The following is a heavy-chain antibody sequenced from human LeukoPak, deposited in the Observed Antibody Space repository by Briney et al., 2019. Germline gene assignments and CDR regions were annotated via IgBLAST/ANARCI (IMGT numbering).Heavy chain of an antibody. Sequence: GGSLRLSCAASGFTFSSYSMNWVRQAPGQGLEWVSSISSSSSYIYYADSVKGRFTISRENAKNSLYLQMNSLRAEDTAVYYCARDRPLSHCMDVWGQGTTVTVSS. CDR1: GFTFSSYS. CDR2: ISSSSSYI. D-gene: IGHD3-10*01. V-gene: IGHV3-21*01. CDR3: ARDRPLSHCMDV. J-gene: IGHJ6*02.